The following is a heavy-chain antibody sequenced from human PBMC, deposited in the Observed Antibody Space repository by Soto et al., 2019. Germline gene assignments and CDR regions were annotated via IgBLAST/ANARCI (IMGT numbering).Heavy chain of an antibody. CDR1: GGSISSGDQY. CDR2: IYYSGST. CDR3: ARGPPTVTTLRFDY. Sequence: QVQLQEAGPGLVKPSQTLTLTCTVSGGSISSGDQYWNWIRQHPGQSLEWIWYIYYSGSTYYNPSLKRRIPISIDMSKNPVSLRLRSVSASDTAVYYCARGPPTVTTLRFDYWGPGTLVTVAA. D-gene: IGHD4-17*01. J-gene: IGHJ4*02. V-gene: IGHV4-31*03.